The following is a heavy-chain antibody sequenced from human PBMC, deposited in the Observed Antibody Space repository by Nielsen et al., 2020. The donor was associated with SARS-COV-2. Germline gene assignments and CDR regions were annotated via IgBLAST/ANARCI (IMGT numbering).Heavy chain of an antibody. CDR3: ARLRDDGNYFDTGPYDY. J-gene: IGHJ4*02. Sequence: GGSLRLSCAASGFNFNSYWMHWVRRGPGRGLVWVSRINNDGSRTSYADSVKGRFTISRDNAKNTVYLQMNSLRAEDTAVYYCARLRDDGNYFDTGPYDYWGQGTPVNVSS. V-gene: IGHV3-74*01. CDR1: GFNFNSYW. CDR2: INNDGSRT. D-gene: IGHD2/OR15-2a*01.